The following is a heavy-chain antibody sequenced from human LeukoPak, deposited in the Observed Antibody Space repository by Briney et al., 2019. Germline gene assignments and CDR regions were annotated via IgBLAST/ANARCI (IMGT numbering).Heavy chain of an antibody. V-gene: IGHV3-30*04. J-gene: IGHJ4*02. CDR3: ASPPHF. CDR2: ISFEGNHK. Sequence: GGSLRLSCTASGLTFSSYAMHWVRQAPGKGLEWLTVISFEGNHKYYADSVKGRFTISRDDSKHTLYLQMGSLSVEDTAVYFCASPPHFWGQGTLVTVSS. CDR1: GLTFSSYA. D-gene: IGHD3-3*02.